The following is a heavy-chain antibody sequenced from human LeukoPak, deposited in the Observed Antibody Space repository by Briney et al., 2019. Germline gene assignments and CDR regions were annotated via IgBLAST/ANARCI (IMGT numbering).Heavy chain of an antibody. J-gene: IGHJ3*02. V-gene: IGHV4-4*07. D-gene: IGHD1-1*01. Sequence: PSETLSLTCTVSGGSISSYYWSWIRQPAGKGLDLIGRIYTSWSTNYNPSLKSRVTMSVDTSKNQFSLKLSSVTAADTAVYYCARDRWGGTIPGWAFDIWGQGTMVTVSS. CDR1: GGSISSYY. CDR2: IYTSWST. CDR3: ARDRWGGTIPGWAFDI.